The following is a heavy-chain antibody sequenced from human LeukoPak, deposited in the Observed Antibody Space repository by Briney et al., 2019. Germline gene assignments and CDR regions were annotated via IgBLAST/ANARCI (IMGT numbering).Heavy chain of an antibody. CDR1: GYSISSGYY. J-gene: IGHJ5*02. CDR2: IYHSGST. V-gene: IGHV4-38-2*01. D-gene: IGHD6-6*01. Sequence: SEALSLTCAVSGYSISSGYYWGWIRQPPGKGLEWIGSIYHSGSTYYNPSLKSRVTISVDTSKNQFSLKLSSVTAADTAVYYCARGGSSSDWFDPWGQGTLVTVSS. CDR3: ARGGSSSDWFDP.